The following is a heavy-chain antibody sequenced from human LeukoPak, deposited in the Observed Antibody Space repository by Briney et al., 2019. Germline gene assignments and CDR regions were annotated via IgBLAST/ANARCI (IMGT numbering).Heavy chain of an antibody. CDR2: IYYSGST. Sequence: SETLSLTCTVSGGSISSYYWSWIRQPPGKGLEWIGYIYYSGSTYYNPSLKSRVTISVDTSKNQFSLKLSSVTAADTAVYYCARPYYYDSSGYFQEWGQGTLVTVSS. J-gene: IGHJ4*02. D-gene: IGHD3-22*01. V-gene: IGHV4-59*08. CDR3: ARPYYYDSSGYFQE. CDR1: GGSISSYY.